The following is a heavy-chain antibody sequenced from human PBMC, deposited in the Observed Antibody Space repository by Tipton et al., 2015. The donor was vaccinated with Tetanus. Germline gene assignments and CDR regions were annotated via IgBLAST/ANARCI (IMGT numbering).Heavy chain of an antibody. V-gene: IGHV3-7*01. CDR1: GFIFNNYW. D-gene: IGHD3/OR15-3a*01. Sequence: SLRLSYSASGFIFNNYWMSWVRQAPGKGLEWVANINRDGSDKYYVDSVKGRFTISRDEAKKSVYLEMSSLTVGDTAVYYCARDRGEDWTNFYYMDVWGKGATVTVSS. J-gene: IGHJ6*03. CDR2: INRDGSDK. CDR3: ARDRGEDWTNFYYMDV.